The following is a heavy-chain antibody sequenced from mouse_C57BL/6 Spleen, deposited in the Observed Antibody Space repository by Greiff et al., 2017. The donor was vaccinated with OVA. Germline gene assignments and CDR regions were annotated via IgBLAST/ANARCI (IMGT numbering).Heavy chain of an antibody. V-gene: IGHV5-17*01. D-gene: IGHD1-1*01. CDR1: GFTFSDYG. CDR3: ARPGYYGSSYFDY. CDR2: ISSGSSTI. J-gene: IGHJ2*01. Sequence: EVQGVESGGGLVKPGGSLKLSCAASGFTFSDYGMHWVRQAPEKGLEWVAYISSGSSTIYYADTVKGRFTISRDNAKNILFLQMTSLRSEDTAMYYCARPGYYGSSYFDYWGQGTTLTVSS.